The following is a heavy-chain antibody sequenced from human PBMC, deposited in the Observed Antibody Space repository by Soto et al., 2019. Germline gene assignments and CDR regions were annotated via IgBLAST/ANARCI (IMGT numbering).Heavy chain of an antibody. CDR2: IVVGSGNT. Sequence: ASVKVSCKASGFTFTSSAVQWVRQARGQRLEWIGWIVVGSGNTNYAQKFQERVTITRDMSTSTAYMELSSLGSEDTAVYYCAAEIYGSGSYRRYFDYWGQGTLVTVSS. V-gene: IGHV1-58*01. CDR1: GFTFTSSA. CDR3: AAEIYGSGSYRRYFDY. D-gene: IGHD3-10*01. J-gene: IGHJ4*02.